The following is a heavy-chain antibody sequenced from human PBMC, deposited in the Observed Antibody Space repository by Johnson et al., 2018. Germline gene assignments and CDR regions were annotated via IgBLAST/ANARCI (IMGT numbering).Heavy chain of an antibody. Sequence: VQLVESGGGLIRPGGSLRLACAPSEFTVSDNDVSWVRQAPGKGLAWVSLTYRGSCVQFGGSAKGRFTISRDKSKNTVYLQMNSLRFEDTALYYCSRVRWARTTFEAFDIWGQGTMVIVSA. CDR3: SRVRWARTTFEAFDI. CDR1: EFTVSDND. J-gene: IGHJ3*02. D-gene: IGHD1-1*01. V-gene: IGHV3-53*01. CDR2: TYRGSCV.